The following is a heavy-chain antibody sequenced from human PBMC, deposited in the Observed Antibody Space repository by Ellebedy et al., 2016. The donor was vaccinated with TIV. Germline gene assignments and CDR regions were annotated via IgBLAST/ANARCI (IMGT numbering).Heavy chain of an antibody. J-gene: IGHJ4*02. CDR3: ARGTYSSGWYVGTYYFDY. V-gene: IGHV4-4*02. D-gene: IGHD6-19*01. CDR2: IYHTGST. Sequence: GSLRLSCGVSGGSISSSNWWSWVRQPPGKGLEWLGEIYHTGSTNYNPSLKSRVTISVDKSKNQFSLKLSSVTAADTAVYYCARGTYSSGWYVGTYYFDYWGQGTLVTVSS. CDR1: GGSISSSNW.